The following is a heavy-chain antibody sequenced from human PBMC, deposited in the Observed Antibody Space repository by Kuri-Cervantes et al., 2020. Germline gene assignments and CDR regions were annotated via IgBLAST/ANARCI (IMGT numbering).Heavy chain of an antibody. J-gene: IGHJ5*02. CDR1: GGSISSGGYS. D-gene: IGHD3-3*01. Sequence: SQTLSLTCAVSGGSISSGGYSWSWIRQPPGKGLEWIGYIYRSGSTYYSPSLKSRVTISVDRSKNQFSLKLSSVTAADTAVYYCARTFWSGYSNWFDPWGQGTLVTVSS. CDR3: ARTFWSGYSNWFDP. V-gene: IGHV4-30-2*01. CDR2: IYRSGST.